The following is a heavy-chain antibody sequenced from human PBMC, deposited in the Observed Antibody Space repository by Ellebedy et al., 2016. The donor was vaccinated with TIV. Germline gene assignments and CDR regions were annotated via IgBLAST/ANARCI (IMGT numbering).Heavy chain of an antibody. V-gene: IGHV1-18*01. CDR2: INPYNGNT. J-gene: IGHJ5*02. CDR1: GYTFTHYG. Sequence: AASVKVSCKASGYTFTHYGLHWVRQAPGQGLEGLGWINPYNGNTNYVRKPQDRVTMTTDTATSTAYMELKSLRSDDAAVYYCARDGPWGYHWFDPWGQGTLVTVSS. D-gene: IGHD3-16*02. CDR3: ARDGPWGYHWFDP.